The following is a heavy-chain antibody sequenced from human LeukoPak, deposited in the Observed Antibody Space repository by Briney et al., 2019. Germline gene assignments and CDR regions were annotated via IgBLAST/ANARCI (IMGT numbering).Heavy chain of an antibody. D-gene: IGHD4-23*01. Sequence: SETLSLTCTVSGGSISTYYWSWIRQPPGKGLEWIGYIYDSGSTNYSPSLKSRVTISANTSKNQISLKLSSVTAADTAVYFCARSRTAVVTYFDYWGQGTLVTVSS. CDR1: GGSISTYY. V-gene: IGHV4-59*01. J-gene: IGHJ4*02. CDR2: IYDSGST. CDR3: ARSRTAVVTYFDY.